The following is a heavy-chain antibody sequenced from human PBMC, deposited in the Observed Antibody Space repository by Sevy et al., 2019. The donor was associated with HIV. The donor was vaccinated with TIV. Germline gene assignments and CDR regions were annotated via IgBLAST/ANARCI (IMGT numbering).Heavy chain of an antibody. CDR2: INSDGSST. CDR1: GFAFSSYW. V-gene: IGHV3-74*01. Sequence: GGSLRLSCAASGFAFSSYWMHWVRQTPGKGLVWVSRINSDGSSTSYADSVKGRFTIARDNAKNTLYLQMNSLRAEDTAVYYCASPYVSSGYYVYAFDIWGQGTMVTVSS. CDR3: ASPYVSSGYYVYAFDI. D-gene: IGHD3-22*01. J-gene: IGHJ3*02.